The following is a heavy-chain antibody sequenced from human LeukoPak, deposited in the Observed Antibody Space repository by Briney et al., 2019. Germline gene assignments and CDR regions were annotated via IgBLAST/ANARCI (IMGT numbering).Heavy chain of an antibody. Sequence: GESLKISCKGSGYSFTSYWIGWVRQMPGKGLEWMGIIYPGDSDTRYSPSFQGQVTISADKSISTAYLQWSSLKASDTAMYYCARINCSSTSCYNAYYYYYMDVWGKGTTVTVSS. CDR1: GYSFTSYW. CDR3: ARINCSSTSCYNAYYYYYMDV. D-gene: IGHD2-2*02. CDR2: IYPGDSDT. J-gene: IGHJ6*03. V-gene: IGHV5-51*01.